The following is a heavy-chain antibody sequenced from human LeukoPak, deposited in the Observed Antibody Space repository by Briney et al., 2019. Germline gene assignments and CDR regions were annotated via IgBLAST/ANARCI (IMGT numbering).Heavy chain of an antibody. Sequence: SGGSLRLSCAASGFTFSSYGMHWVRQAPGKGLEWVAFIRYDGSNKYYADSVKGRFTISRDNSKNTLYLQMNSLRAEDTAVYYCAKDGTPGYSYGPAENFDYWGQGTLVTVSS. CDR2: IRYDGSNK. CDR3: AKDGTPGYSYGPAENFDY. J-gene: IGHJ4*02. D-gene: IGHD5-18*01. V-gene: IGHV3-30*02. CDR1: GFTFSSYG.